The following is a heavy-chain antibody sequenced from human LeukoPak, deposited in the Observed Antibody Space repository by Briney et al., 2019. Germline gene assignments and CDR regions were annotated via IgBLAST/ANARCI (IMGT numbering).Heavy chain of an antibody. J-gene: IGHJ4*02. Sequence: GASVKVSCKASGYSFTNYGIIWVRQTPGQGLQWMGWISAHNGNTNYAQKLQGRVTLTTDTSTSTVYMELRSLTSDDTAVYYCAIAETTLLLNYWGQGTLVTVSS. V-gene: IGHV1-18*01. D-gene: IGHD4-11*01. CDR1: GYSFTNYG. CDR2: ISAHNGNT. CDR3: AIAETTLLLNY.